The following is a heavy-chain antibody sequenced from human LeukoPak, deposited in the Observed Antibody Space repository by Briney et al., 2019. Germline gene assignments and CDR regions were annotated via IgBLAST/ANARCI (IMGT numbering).Heavy chain of an antibody. Sequence: GASVKVSCKASGGTFSSYAISWVRQAPGQGLEWMGRIIPILGIANYAQKFQGRVTITADKSTSTAYMELSSLRSEDTAVYYCARAALGGLRYFDWFQSHPLDAFDIWGQGTMVTVSS. V-gene: IGHV1-69*04. J-gene: IGHJ3*02. D-gene: IGHD3-9*01. CDR3: ARAALGGLRYFDWFQSHPLDAFDI. CDR1: GGTFSSYA. CDR2: IIPILGIA.